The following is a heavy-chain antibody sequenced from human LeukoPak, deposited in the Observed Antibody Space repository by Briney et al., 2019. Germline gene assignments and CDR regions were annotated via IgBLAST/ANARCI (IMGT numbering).Heavy chain of an antibody. D-gene: IGHD6-19*01. V-gene: IGHV1-18*01. CDR1: GYTFTSHG. Sequence: ASVKVSCKASGYTFTSHGISWVRQAPGQGLEWMGWISAYNGNTNYAQKLQGRVTMTTDTSTSTAYMELRSLRSDDTAVYYCARDRALYSSGWYRDYYFDYRGQGTLVTVSS. CDR2: ISAYNGNT. J-gene: IGHJ4*02. CDR3: ARDRALYSSGWYRDYYFDY.